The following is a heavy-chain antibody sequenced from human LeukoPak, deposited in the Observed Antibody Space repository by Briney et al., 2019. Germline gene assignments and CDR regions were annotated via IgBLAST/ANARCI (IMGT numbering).Heavy chain of an antibody. CDR3: AKVLNYYGSGYFDY. J-gene: IGHJ4*02. CDR2: ISGGGDIT. CDR1: GYTLTELS. V-gene: IGHV3-23*01. D-gene: IGHD3-10*01. Sequence: ASVKVSCKVSGYTLTELSMHWVRQTPGKGLEWVSAISGGGDITYYADSVTGRFTISRDNSKDTLFLQMHSLRPGDTAVYYCAKVLNYYGSGYFDYWGQGTLVTVSS.